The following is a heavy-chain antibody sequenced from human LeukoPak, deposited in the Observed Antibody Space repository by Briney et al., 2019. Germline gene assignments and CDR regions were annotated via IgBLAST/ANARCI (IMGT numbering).Heavy chain of an antibody. D-gene: IGHD3-22*01. CDR2: IPNDDSVI. J-gene: IGHJ4*02. CDR3: AREQWFRWEY. Sequence: PGGSLRLSCEASGFSFSNYYMVWVRQPPGKGLECTSYIPNDDSVIYYADSVRGRLSVSRDSAKNSLSLQLNSLRAEDTAVYYCAREQWFRWEYWGQGILVTVSS. CDR1: GFSFSNYY. V-gene: IGHV3-11*01.